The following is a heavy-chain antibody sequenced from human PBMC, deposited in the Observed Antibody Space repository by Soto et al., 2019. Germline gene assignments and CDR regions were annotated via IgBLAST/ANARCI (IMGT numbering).Heavy chain of an antibody. D-gene: IGHD3-10*01. J-gene: IGHJ6*02. CDR2: IIPIFGTA. CDR1: GGTFSSYA. V-gene: IGHV1-69*01. CDR3: ARWFRACGSGSYYNRYYYGMDV. Sequence: QVQLVQSGAEVKKPGSSVKVSCKASGGTFSSYAISWVRQAPGQGLEWMGGIIPIFGTANYAQKFQGRVTITADESTSTAYMELSSLRSEDTAVYYCARWFRACGSGSYYNRYYYGMDVWGQGTTVTVSS.